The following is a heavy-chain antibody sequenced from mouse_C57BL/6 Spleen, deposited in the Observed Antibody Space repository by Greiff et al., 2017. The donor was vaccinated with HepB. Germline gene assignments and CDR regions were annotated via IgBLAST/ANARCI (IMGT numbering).Heavy chain of an antibody. D-gene: IGHD2-12*01. V-gene: IGHV1-31*01. J-gene: IGHJ2*01. CDR2: IYPYNGVS. Sequence: EVQLQQSGPELVKPGASVKISCKASGYSFTGYFMNWVMQSHGNILDWIGYIYPYNGVSSYNQKFKGKATLTVDKSSSTAYMELRSLTSEDSAVSYGASGALLLFDDWGKGTTLTVSS. CDR3: ASGALLLFDD. CDR1: GYSFTGYF.